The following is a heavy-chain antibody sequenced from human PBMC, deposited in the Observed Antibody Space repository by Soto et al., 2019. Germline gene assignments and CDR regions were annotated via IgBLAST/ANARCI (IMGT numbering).Heavy chain of an antibody. Sequence: SVPLSHTYTVSGASISGFYWSWIRKTAGKGLEWIGRIYATGTTDYNPSLKSRVMMSVDTSKKQFSLKLRSVTAADTAVYYCGRDGTKTLRDWFDPWGQG. D-gene: IGHD1-26*01. CDR2: IYATGTT. CDR1: GASISGFY. V-gene: IGHV4-4*07. J-gene: IGHJ5*02. CDR3: GRDGTKTLRDWFDP.